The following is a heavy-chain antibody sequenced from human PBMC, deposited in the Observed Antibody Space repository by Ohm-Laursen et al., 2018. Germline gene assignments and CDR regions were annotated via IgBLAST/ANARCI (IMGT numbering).Heavy chain of an antibody. J-gene: IGHJ4*02. CDR1: GFTFSSYE. CDR2: ISSSGSTI. CDR3: ARVMTTVTVDY. D-gene: IGHD4-17*01. Sequence: SLRLSCTASGFTFSSYEMNWVRQAPGKGLEWVSYISSSGSTIYYADSVKGRFTISRDNAKNSLYLQMNSLRAEGTAVYYCARVMTTVTVDYWGQGTLVTVSS. V-gene: IGHV3-48*03.